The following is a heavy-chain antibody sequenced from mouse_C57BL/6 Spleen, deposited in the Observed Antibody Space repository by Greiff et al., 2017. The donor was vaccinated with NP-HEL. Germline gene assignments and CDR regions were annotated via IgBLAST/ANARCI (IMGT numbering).Heavy chain of an antibody. Sequence: EVKLEESGEGLVKPGGSLKLSCAASGFTFSSYAMSWVRQTPEKRLEWVAYISSGGDYIYYADTVKGRFTISRDNARNTLYLQMSSLKSEDTAMYYCTRGDSVYWYFDVWGTGTTVTVSS. CDR3: TRGDSVYWYFDV. J-gene: IGHJ1*03. CDR1: GFTFSSYA. V-gene: IGHV5-9-1*02. CDR2: ISSGGDYI.